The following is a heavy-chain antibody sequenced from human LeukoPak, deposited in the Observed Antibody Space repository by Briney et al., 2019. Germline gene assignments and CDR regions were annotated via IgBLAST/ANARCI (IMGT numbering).Heavy chain of an antibody. V-gene: IGHV1-46*01. D-gene: IGHD3-22*01. CDR3: ARVGGSSGYYGSFHFDY. CDR1: GYTFTSYY. Sequence: ASVKVSCKASGYTFTSYYMHWVRQAPGQGLEWMGIINPSGGSTSYAQKFQGRVTMTRDTSTSTVYMELSSLRSEDTAVYYCARVGGSSGYYGSFHFDYWGQGTLATVSS. J-gene: IGHJ4*02. CDR2: INPSGGST.